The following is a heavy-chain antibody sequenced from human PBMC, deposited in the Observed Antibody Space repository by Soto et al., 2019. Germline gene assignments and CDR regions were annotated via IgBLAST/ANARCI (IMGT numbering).Heavy chain of an antibody. CDR1: GYTFTSYG. J-gene: IGHJ3*02. V-gene: IGHV1-18*01. Sequence: QVQLVQSGAEVKKPGASVKVSCKASGYTFTSYGISWVRQAPGQGLEWMGWISAYNGNTNYAQKLQGRVTMTTDTSTSTAYIELRSLRSDDTAVYYCARDRVYYGDYPHDAFDIWGQGTMVTVSS. CDR3: ARDRVYYGDYPHDAFDI. D-gene: IGHD4-17*01. CDR2: ISAYNGNT.